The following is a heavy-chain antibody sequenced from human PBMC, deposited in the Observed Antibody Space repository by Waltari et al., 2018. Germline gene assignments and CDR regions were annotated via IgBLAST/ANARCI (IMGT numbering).Heavy chain of an antibody. J-gene: IGHJ4*02. D-gene: IGHD1-7*01. CDR2: ISYDGSNE. CDR3: ARDRIWKYVFDY. CDR1: GFSFRSHA. Sequence: QVQLVESGGGVVQPGRSLRLSCAASGFSFRSHAMHWVRQAPGKGLEWVALISYDGSNEDYADSVQGRFTISRDNSKNTLYLQIDSLRTEDTAVYYCARDRIWKYVFDYWGQGTLVTVSS. V-gene: IGHV3-30*04.